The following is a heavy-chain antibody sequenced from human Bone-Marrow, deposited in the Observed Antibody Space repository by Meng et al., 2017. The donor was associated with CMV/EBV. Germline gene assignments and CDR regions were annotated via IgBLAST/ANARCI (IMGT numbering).Heavy chain of an antibody. CDR2: ISGGGGST. V-gene: IGHV3-23*01. CDR1: GFTFSSHA. D-gene: IGHD5-24*01. Sequence: GGSLRLSCVASGFTFSSHAMSWVRQAPGKGLDWVSAISGGGGSTYYADSVKGRFTISRDNAKNSLYLQMNSLRAEDTAVYYCARVPDGYTTYYFDYWGQGTLVTVSS. CDR3: ARVPDGYTTYYFDY. J-gene: IGHJ4*02.